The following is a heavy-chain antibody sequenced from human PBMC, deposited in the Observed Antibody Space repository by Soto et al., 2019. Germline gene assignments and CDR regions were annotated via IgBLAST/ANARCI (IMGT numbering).Heavy chain of an antibody. D-gene: IGHD5-18*01. Sequence: GGSLRLSCAASGFTFSSYGMHWVRQTPGKGLEWVAVIWYDGSNKYYADSVKGRFTISRDNSKNTLYLQMNSLRAEDTAVYYCASQYSYVTGYYFDYWGQGTLVTV. CDR3: ASQYSYVTGYYFDY. J-gene: IGHJ4*02. CDR1: GFTFSSYG. CDR2: IWYDGSNK. V-gene: IGHV3-33*01.